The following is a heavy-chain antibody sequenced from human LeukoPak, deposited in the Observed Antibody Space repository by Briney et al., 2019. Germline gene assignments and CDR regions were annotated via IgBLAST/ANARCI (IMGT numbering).Heavy chain of an antibody. Sequence: GGSLRISFAASGFTFSSYSMNWVRQAPGKGREGVGFIRSKAYGGTTEYAASVKGRFTISRDDSKSIAYLQMNSLKTEDTAVYYCTSAVPGYCSGGSCYNHWFDPWGRGTLVTVSS. V-gene: IGHV3-49*04. CDR2: IRSKAYGGTT. CDR1: GFTFSSYS. D-gene: IGHD2-15*01. J-gene: IGHJ5*02. CDR3: TSAVPGYCSGGSCYNHWFDP.